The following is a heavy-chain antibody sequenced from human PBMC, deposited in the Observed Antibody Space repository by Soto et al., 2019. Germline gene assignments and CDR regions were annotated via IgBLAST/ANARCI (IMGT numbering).Heavy chain of an antibody. Sequence: VQLVESGGGLVQPGGSLRLSCAPSGFTFSSFWMSWVRQAPGKGLEWVANIKPDGREKNYVDSVKGRFTISRDNAKNSLYLQMTSLRAEDTAVYYCARRPYGDYGDYFDYWGQGTLVTVSS. V-gene: IGHV3-7*01. CDR1: GFTFSSFW. D-gene: IGHD4-17*01. J-gene: IGHJ4*02. CDR2: IKPDGREK. CDR3: ARRPYGDYGDYFDY.